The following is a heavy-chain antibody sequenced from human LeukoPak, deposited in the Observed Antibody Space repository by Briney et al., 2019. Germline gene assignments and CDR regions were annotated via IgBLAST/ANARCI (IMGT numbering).Heavy chain of an antibody. CDR2: ISYDGSNK. CDR1: GFTFSSYA. Sequence: QAGGSLRLSCAASGFTFSSYAMHWVRQAPGKGLEWVAVISYDGSNKYYADSVKGRFTISRDNSKSTLYLQMNSLRAEDTAVYYCASLYEEDYWGQGTLVTVSS. CDR3: ASLYEEDY. J-gene: IGHJ4*02. D-gene: IGHD2/OR15-2a*01. V-gene: IGHV3-30-3*01.